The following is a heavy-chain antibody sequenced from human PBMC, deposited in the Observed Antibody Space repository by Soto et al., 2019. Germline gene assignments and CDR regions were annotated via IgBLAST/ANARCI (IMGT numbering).Heavy chain of an antibody. CDR2: IYWDDDK. D-gene: IGHD2-21*01. CDR3: AHRLLAGPFAY. Sequence: QITLKESGPTLVKPTQTLTLTCTFSGFSLSTSGLGVGWIRQPPGKALEWLALIYWDDDKRSSPSLKSRLTITKETSKNQVVLTLTNMDPVDTATYYCAHRLLAGPFAYWGKGTLVTVSS. V-gene: IGHV2-5*02. J-gene: IGHJ4*02. CDR1: GFSLSTSGLG.